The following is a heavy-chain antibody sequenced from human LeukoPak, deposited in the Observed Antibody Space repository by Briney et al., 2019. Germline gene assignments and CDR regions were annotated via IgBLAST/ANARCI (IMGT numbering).Heavy chain of an antibody. V-gene: IGHV4-34*01. CDR2: TNHSGST. CDR3: ARGSEIAAAGTGYYFDY. D-gene: IGHD6-13*01. Sequence: SETLSLTCAVYGGSFSGYYWSWIRQPPGKGLEWIGETNHSGSTNYNPSLKSRVTISVDTSKNQFSLKLSSVTAADTAVYYCARGSEIAAAGTGYYFDYWGQGTLVTVSS. J-gene: IGHJ4*02. CDR1: GGSFSGYY.